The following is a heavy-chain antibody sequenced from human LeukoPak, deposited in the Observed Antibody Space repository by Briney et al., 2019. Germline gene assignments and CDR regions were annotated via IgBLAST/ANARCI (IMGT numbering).Heavy chain of an antibody. CDR3: ARGRGARNWFDP. J-gene: IGHJ5*02. CDR2: MNPNSGNT. V-gene: IGHV1-8*01. CDR1: GYTFTSYD. D-gene: IGHD3-10*01. Sequence: AASVKVSCKASGYTFTSYDINWVRQATGQGLEWMGWMNPNSGNTGYAQKFQGRVTMTRNTSISTAYMELSSLRSEDTAVYYCARGRGARNWFDPWGQGTLVTVSS.